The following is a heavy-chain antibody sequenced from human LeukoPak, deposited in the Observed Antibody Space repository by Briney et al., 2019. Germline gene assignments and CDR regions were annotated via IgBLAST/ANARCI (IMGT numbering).Heavy chain of an antibody. CDR1: GFTFSSYA. CDR3: ARAFRGYSYGPNPFDY. V-gene: IGHV3-30-3*01. CDR2: ISYDGSKK. Sequence: GGSLRLSCAASGFTFSSYAMQWGGQAPGKGREWVAVISYDGSKKYYADSVKGRFTISRDNSKNTLYLQMNSLRAEDTAVYYCARAFRGYSYGPNPFDYWGQGTLVTVSS. J-gene: IGHJ4*02. D-gene: IGHD5-18*01.